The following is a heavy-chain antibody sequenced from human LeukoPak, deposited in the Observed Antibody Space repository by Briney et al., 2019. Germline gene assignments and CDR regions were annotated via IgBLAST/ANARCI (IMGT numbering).Heavy chain of an antibody. CDR3: AREYCGGDCFSFDY. D-gene: IGHD2-21*02. Sequence: GGSLRLSCAASGFTFSTYWMSWVRQAPGKGLEWAANIKQDGSDKYYVDFVKGRFTVSRDNAKNSLYLQMNSLRAEDTAVYYCAREYCGGDCFSFDYWGQGTLVTVSS. J-gene: IGHJ4*02. CDR1: GFTFSTYW. CDR2: IKQDGSDK. V-gene: IGHV3-7*04.